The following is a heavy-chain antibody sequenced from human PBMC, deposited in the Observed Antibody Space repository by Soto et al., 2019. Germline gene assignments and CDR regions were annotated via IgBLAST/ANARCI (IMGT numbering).Heavy chain of an antibody. CDR3: ARDTTMDPYYLDY. J-gene: IGHJ4*02. V-gene: IGHV2-5*02. CDR2: IYWDDSK. Sequence: QITLKESGPALVKPTQTLTLTCTFSGFSISTNGVGVGWIRQPPGKALEWLALIYWDDSKRYSASLQSRLAITKDPSKNQVVLTMTNVGPMDTATYYGARDTTMDPYYLDYWGQGTLVTVSS. CDR1: GFSISTNGVG. D-gene: IGHD5-18*01.